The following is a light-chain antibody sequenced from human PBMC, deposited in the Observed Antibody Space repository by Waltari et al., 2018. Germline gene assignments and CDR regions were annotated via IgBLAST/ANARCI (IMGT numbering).Light chain of an antibody. CDR1: SNDVGAYNY. Sequence: QSALTQPAYVSGSPGQSITISCTGNSNDVGAYNYVSWYQQYPGKDPKLIIYDVNTPPSGISGRFSGSKSGNTASLTVSGLQPEDEADYHCSSFTTSTTLVFGGGTKLTVL. V-gene: IGLV2-14*03. J-gene: IGLJ2*01. CDR2: DVN. CDR3: SSFTTSTTLV.